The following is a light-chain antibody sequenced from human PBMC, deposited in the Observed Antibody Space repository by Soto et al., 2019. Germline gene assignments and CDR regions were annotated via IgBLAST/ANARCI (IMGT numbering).Light chain of an antibody. CDR1: QSIGTW. CDR3: QQYNGDSET. CDR2: DVS. J-gene: IGKJ1*01. V-gene: IGKV1-5*01. Sequence: DIQMTQSPSTLSASVGDRVTITCRASQSIGTWVAWYQQKPGKVPKLLIYDVSSLESGVPPRFSGSGSGTEFTLTIRSLQPDDCATYYCQQYNGDSETFGQGTTVEI.